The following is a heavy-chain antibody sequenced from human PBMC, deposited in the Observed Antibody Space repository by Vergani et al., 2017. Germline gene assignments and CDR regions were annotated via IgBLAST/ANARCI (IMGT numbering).Heavy chain of an antibody. J-gene: IGHJ3*02. CDR2: IYYSGST. Sequence: QVQLQQWGAGLLKPSETLSLTCAVYGGSFSGYYWGWIRQPPGKGLEWIGSIYYSGSTYYNPSLKSRVTISVDTSKNQFSLKLSSVTAADTAVYYCAGLAAAGLGGRGAFDIWGQGTMVTVSS. CDR3: AGLAAAGLGGRGAFDI. CDR1: GGSFSGYY. D-gene: IGHD6-13*01. V-gene: IGHV4-34*01.